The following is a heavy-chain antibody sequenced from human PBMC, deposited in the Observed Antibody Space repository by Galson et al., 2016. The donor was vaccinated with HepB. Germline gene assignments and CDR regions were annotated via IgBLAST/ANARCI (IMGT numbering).Heavy chain of an antibody. CDR1: GFIFSSYG. J-gene: IGHJ6*02. V-gene: IGHV3-30*02. CDR2: ICFDGSKK. CDR3: AKDEFLEGDYYYYGMDV. D-gene: IGHD3-3*01. Sequence: SLRLSCAASGFIFSSYGMHWVRQSPGKGLESVAFICFDGSKKYYADSVQGRVSIPRDNSKNMVFLQIDNLRAEDTAVYYCAKDEFLEGDYYYYGMDVWGQGTTVTVSS.